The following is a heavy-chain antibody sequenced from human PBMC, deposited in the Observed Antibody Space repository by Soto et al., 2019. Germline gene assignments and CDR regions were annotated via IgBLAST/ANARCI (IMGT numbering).Heavy chain of an antibody. CDR3: ARDRDRTSYNIEVGFDP. J-gene: IGHJ5*02. V-gene: IGHV1-2*02. CDR1: GYTFTGYY. Sequence: ASVKVSCKASGYTFTGYYMHWVRRAPGQGLEWMGWINPNSGGTNYAQKFQGRVTMTRDTSISTAYMELSRLRSDDTAVYYCARDRDRTSYNIEVGFDPWGQGTLVTVSS. CDR2: INPNSGGT. D-gene: IGHD6-19*01.